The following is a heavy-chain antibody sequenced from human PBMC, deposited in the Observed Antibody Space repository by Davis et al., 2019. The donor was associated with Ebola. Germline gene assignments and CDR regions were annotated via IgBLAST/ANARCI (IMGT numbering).Heavy chain of an antibody. Sequence: PGGSLRLSCKGSGYSFTSYWISWVRQMPGKGLEWMGRIDPSDSYTNYSPSFQGHVTISADKSISTAYLQWSSLKASDTAMYYCARYLPFTTDDYYYYYGMDVWGQGTTVTVSS. CDR2: IDPSDSYT. D-gene: IGHD3-22*01. J-gene: IGHJ6*02. CDR3: ARYLPFTTDDYYYYYGMDV. CDR1: GYSFTSYW. V-gene: IGHV5-10-1*01.